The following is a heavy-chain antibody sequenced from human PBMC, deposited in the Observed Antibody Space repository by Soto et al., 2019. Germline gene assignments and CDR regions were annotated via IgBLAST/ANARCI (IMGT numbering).Heavy chain of an antibody. D-gene: IGHD1-26*01. CDR2: IGASGAGT. CDR1: GFTFSSYA. CDR3: ALRKTGSYFDY. V-gene: IGHV3-23*01. J-gene: IGHJ4*02. Sequence: EVQLLESGGGLVQPGGSLRLSCAASGFTFSSYAISWVLQAPGKGLEWVSAIGASGAGTYYAEYVKGRITISRDNPKNTLYLQMNSMRAEDTAVYYCALRKTGSYFDYWGQGTLVTVSS.